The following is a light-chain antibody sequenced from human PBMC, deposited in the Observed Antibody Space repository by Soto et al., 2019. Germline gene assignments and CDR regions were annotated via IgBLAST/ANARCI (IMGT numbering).Light chain of an antibody. J-gene: IGLJ2*01. Sequence: QSVLTQPASVSGSPGQSITICCTGTSSDVGSYNLVSWYQQHPGKAPKLMIYEVSKRPSGVSNRFSGSKSGNTASLTISGLQAEDEADYYCCSYAGSSTSVVFGGGTKLTVL. CDR2: EVS. V-gene: IGLV2-23*02. CDR1: SSDVGSYNL. CDR3: CSYAGSSTSVV.